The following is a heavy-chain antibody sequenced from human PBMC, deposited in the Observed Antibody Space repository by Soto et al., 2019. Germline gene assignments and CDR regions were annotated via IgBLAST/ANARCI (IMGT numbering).Heavy chain of an antibody. J-gene: IGHJ4*02. D-gene: IGHD3-10*01. CDR2: ISCHNGAT. V-gene: IGHV1-18*04. CDR1: GYNFVNHV. Sequence: QVQLVQSGPEVMNPGASVKVSCKTSGYNFVNHVISWARQAPGRVLGWLGRISCHNGATKYGKRLQGRVTMTIDTSTTTAYMELRSLRSDDTAVYYCARDLYPMADYFDYWGQGTLVTVAA. CDR3: ARDLYPMADYFDY.